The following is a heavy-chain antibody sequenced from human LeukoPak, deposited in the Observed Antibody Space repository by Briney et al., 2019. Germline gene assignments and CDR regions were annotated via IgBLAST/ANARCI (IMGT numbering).Heavy chain of an antibody. D-gene: IGHD6-6*01. V-gene: IGHV1-2*02. J-gene: IGHJ6*02. CDR1: GYTLTGYY. CDR2: IHPNCGGT. Sequence: ASVKVSRKASGYTLTGYYMHWVRPAAGQGREGMGWIHPNCGGTNYAQKFQGRVTMTRDTSISTAYMELSRLRSDDTAVYYCARENSSSSHYYYYYGMDVWGQGTTVTVSS. CDR3: ARENSSSSHYYYYYGMDV.